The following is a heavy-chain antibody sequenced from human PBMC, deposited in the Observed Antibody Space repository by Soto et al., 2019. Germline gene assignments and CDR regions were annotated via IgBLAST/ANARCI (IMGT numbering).Heavy chain of an antibody. CDR2: ISSSSSTI. CDR3: AKDRTYYYDSSGYSPGFDY. Sequence: GGSLRLSCAASGFTFSSYSMNWVRQAPGKGLEWFSYISSSSSTIYYADSVKGRFTISRDNSKNTLYLQMNSLRAEDTAVYYCAKDRTYYYDSSGYSPGFDYWGQGTLVTVS. J-gene: IGHJ4*02. V-gene: IGHV3-48*01. CDR1: GFTFSSYS. D-gene: IGHD3-22*01.